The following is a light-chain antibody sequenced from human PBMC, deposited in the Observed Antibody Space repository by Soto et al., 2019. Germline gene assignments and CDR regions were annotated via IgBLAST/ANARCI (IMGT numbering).Light chain of an antibody. CDR1: SSDVGSYNL. V-gene: IGLV2-23*02. Sequence: QSVLTQPASVSGSPGQSITISCTGTSSDVGSYNLISWYQPHPGQAPKLMIYEVSKRPSGVSNRFSGSKAGNTASLTISGLQAEDESDYYCCSYAGSSTLVFGGGTKLTVL. J-gene: IGLJ2*01. CDR3: CSYAGSSTLV. CDR2: EVS.